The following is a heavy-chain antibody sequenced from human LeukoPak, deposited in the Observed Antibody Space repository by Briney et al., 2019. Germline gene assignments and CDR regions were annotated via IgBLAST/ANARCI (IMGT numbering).Heavy chain of an antibody. Sequence: PSETLSLTXSVSGDFITNRYWSWVRQSAGKGLEWIGRISTRGNTNYNPSLKSRVTMSVDTSNKHFSLKLTSVTAADTAVYYCVRNWGYWGQGTLVTVSS. J-gene: IGHJ4*02. D-gene: IGHD7-27*01. V-gene: IGHV4-4*07. CDR2: ISTRGNT. CDR3: VRNWGY. CDR1: GDFITNRY.